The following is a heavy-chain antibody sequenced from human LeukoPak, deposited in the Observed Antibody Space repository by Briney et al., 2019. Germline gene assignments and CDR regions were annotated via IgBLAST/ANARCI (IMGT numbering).Heavy chain of an antibody. CDR3: ARQWRYCSGGSCSSLNWFDP. J-gene: IGHJ5*02. V-gene: IGHV5-51*01. D-gene: IGHD2-15*01. Sequence: GESLKTSCKGSGYSFTSYWIGWVRPMPGKGLEWMGIIYPGDSDTRYSPSFQGQVTISADKSISTAYLQWSSLKASDTAMYYCARQWRYCSGGSCSSLNWFDPWGQGTLVTVSS. CDR2: IYPGDSDT. CDR1: GYSFTSYW.